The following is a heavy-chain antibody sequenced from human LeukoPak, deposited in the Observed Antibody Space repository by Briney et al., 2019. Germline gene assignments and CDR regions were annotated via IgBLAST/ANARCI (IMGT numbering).Heavy chain of an antibody. V-gene: IGHV4-34*01. CDR3: ASMTRGSGWYYGDGYFDY. Sequence: PSETLSLTCAVYGGSFSGYYWSWIRQPPGKGLECTGEINHSGSTNYNPYLKSRVTISVDTSKNQFFLKLSSVTAADTAVYYCASMTRGSGWYYGDGYFDYWGQGTLVTVSS. D-gene: IGHD6-19*01. J-gene: IGHJ4*02. CDR1: GGSFSGYY. CDR2: INHSGST.